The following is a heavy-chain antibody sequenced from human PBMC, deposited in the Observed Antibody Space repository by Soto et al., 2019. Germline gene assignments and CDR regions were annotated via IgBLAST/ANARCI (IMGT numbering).Heavy chain of an antibody. Sequence: GGSLRLSCAASGFTISSNYMSWVRQAPGKGLEWVSVIYSGGSTYYADSVKGRFTISRDNSKNTLYLQMNSLRAEDTAVYYCARGMRRSFGSGLYYFDYWGHGTLVTRSS. D-gene: IGHD6-19*01. CDR1: GFTISSNY. CDR3: ARGMRRSFGSGLYYFDY. CDR2: IYSGGST. V-gene: IGHV3-53*01. J-gene: IGHJ4*01.